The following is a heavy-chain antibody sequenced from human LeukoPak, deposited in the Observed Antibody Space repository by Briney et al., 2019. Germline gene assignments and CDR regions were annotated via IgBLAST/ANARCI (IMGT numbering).Heavy chain of an antibody. D-gene: IGHD1-26*01. J-gene: IGHJ4*02. CDR1: GFTFSNYA. V-gene: IGHV3-66*01. CDR2: IYSGGST. CDR3: ARGPPHIVGPTFDFFFDY. Sequence: GGTLRLSCAASGFTFSNYAMSWVRQVPGKWLEWVSVIYSGGSTYYADSVKDRFTISRDNSKNTLNLQMNSLRAEDTAVYYCARGPPHIVGPTFDFFFDYWGQGTLVTVSS.